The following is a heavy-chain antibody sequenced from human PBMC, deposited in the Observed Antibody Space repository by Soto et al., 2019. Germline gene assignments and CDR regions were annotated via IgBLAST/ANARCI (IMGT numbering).Heavy chain of an antibody. Sequence: QVQLQESGPGLVKPSETLSLTCTVSGGSISSYYWSWIRQSPGKGLEWIGYNYYSGSTKYNPSLKIRVTISVDTSKYQFSLKLSSVTAADTAVYCCARGSGATTPFDYWGQGTLVTFSS. CDR2: NYYSGST. CDR1: GGSISSYY. CDR3: ARGSGATTPFDY. J-gene: IGHJ4*02. D-gene: IGHD1-26*01. V-gene: IGHV4-59*01.